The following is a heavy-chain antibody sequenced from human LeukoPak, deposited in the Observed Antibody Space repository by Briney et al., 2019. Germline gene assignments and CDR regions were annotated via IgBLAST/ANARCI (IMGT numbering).Heavy chain of an antibody. CDR3: ARDLGDLRDY. D-gene: IGHD3-16*01. CDR2: IYSGGSS. Sequence: GGSLRLSCAASGFTVSSNYMSWVRQAPGKGLEWVSDIYSGGSSYYADSVKGRFTISRDNSKNTLYLQMNSLRAEDTAVYYCARDLGDLRDYWGQGTLVTVSS. CDR1: GFTVSSNY. J-gene: IGHJ4*02. V-gene: IGHV3-66*02.